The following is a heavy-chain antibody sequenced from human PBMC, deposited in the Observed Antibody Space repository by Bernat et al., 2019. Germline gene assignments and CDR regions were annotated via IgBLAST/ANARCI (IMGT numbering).Heavy chain of an antibody. J-gene: IGHJ4*02. CDR1: GGTFSSYT. Sequence: QVQLVQSGAEVKKPGSSVKVSCKASGGTFSSYTISWVRQAPGQGLEWMGRIIPILGIANYAQKFQGRVTITADKSTSTAYMELSSLRSEDTAVYYCARNEMGAAAAPRRVVDWGQGTLVTVSS. CDR2: IIPILGIA. V-gene: IGHV1-69*02. D-gene: IGHD6-13*01. CDR3: ARNEMGAAAAPRRVVD.